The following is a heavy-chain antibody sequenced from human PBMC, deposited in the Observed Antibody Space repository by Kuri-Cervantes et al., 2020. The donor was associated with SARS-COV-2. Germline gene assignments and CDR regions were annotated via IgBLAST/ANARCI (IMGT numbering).Heavy chain of an antibody. V-gene: IGHV4-30-2*01. Sequence: SETLSLTCIVSGGSISSGGYYWSWIRQPPGKGLEWIGYIYHSGSTYYNPSLKSRVTISVDRSKNQFSLELSSVTAADTAVYYCARVEGAAAGTPSGNFDYWGQGTLVTVSS. J-gene: IGHJ4*02. D-gene: IGHD6-13*01. CDR3: ARVEGAAAGTPSGNFDY. CDR1: GGSISSGGYY. CDR2: IYHSGST.